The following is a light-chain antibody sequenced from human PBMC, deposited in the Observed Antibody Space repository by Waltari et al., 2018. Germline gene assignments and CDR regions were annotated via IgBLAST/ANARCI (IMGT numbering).Light chain of an antibody. CDR2: EAS. CDR3: QKYGTLPAT. Sequence: EIVLTQSPGTLSLSPGEGATLSCRASQSVSRYLACYQQKARQPPRLLIYEASSRATGIPDRFSGSGSGTDFSLTISRLGPXDFAVYYCQKYGTLPATFGQGTKVEIK. CDR1: QSVSRY. J-gene: IGKJ1*01. V-gene: IGKV3-20*01.